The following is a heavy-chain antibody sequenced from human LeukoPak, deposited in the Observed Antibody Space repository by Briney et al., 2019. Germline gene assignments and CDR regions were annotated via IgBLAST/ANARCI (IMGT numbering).Heavy chain of an antibody. CDR3: ARDRYSSGK. Sequence: SETLSLTCPVAGGSISRYYWRWIRQPPGKGLEWIGYIYYSGSTNYNTSLKSRVTISVDTSKNQFSLKLSSVTAADTAVYYCARDRYSSGKWGQGTLVTVSS. CDR2: IYYSGST. J-gene: IGHJ4*02. CDR1: GGSISRYY. V-gene: IGHV4-59*01. D-gene: IGHD6-19*01.